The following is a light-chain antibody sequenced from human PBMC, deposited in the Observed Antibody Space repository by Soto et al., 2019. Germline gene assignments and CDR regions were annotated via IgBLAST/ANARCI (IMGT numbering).Light chain of an antibody. Sequence: EIVLTQSPGPLSLSPGERATLSCRSSQSVSSSYLAWYQQKTGQAPRLLIYGASSRATGIPDRFSGSGSGTDFTLTISRLEPEEFAVYYCQQYGSSPPTFGQGTKVDI. CDR2: GAS. CDR3: QQYGSSPPT. V-gene: IGKV3-20*01. J-gene: IGKJ1*01. CDR1: QSVSSSY.